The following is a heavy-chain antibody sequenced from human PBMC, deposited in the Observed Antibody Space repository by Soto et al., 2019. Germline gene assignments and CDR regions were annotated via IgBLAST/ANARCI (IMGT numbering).Heavy chain of an antibody. CDR1: GGSISSGGSY. J-gene: IGHJ4*02. V-gene: IGHV4-31*03. D-gene: IGHD4-17*01. CDR2: IYYSVST. CDR3: ARDQHGDYAIDY. Sequence: SQNLSLTCTVSGGSISSGGSYWSWLSHHPGKGLEWIGYIYYSVSTYYNPSLKSRVTISVETSKNQFSLKLSSVTAADTAVYYCARDQHGDYAIDYCGQGNLVTGS.